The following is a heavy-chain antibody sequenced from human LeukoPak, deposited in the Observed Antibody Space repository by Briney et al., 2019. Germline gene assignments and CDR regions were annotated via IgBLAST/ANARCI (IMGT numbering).Heavy chain of an antibody. Sequence: AGGSLRLSCAASGFTFNNFGMRWVRQAPGKGLEWVSFIGYEGVHKYYADSVKGRFTISKDNSKATLYLQMNSLRPEDTAVYYCAKDLHGGYSSDYWGQGTLVTVFS. D-gene: IGHD4-23*01. CDR2: IGYEGVHK. CDR1: GFTFNNFG. V-gene: IGHV3-30*02. CDR3: AKDLHGGYSSDY. J-gene: IGHJ4*02.